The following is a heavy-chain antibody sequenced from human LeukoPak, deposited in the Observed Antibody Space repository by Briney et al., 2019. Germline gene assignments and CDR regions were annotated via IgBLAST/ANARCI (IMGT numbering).Heavy chain of an antibody. V-gene: IGHV4-30-4*08. J-gene: IGHJ3*02. Sequence: SETLSLTCTVSGGSISSGDYYWSWIRQPPGKGLEWIGYIYYSGSTYYNPSLKSRVTISVDTSKNQFSLKLSSVTAADKAVYYCARHWHSSGWYQDAFDIWGQGTMVTVSS. CDR3: ARHWHSSGWYQDAFDI. D-gene: IGHD6-19*01. CDR2: IYYSGST. CDR1: GGSISSGDYY.